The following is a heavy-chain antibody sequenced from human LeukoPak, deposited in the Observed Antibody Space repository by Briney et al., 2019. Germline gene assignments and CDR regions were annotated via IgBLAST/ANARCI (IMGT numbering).Heavy chain of an antibody. V-gene: IGHV4-34*01. CDR2: INHSGST. Sequence: SETLSLTCAVYGGSFSGYYWSWIRQPPGKGLEWIGEINHSGSTNYNPSLKSRVTISVDTSKNQFSLKLSSVTAADTAVYYCASGRDYGDYGTFDYWGQGTLVTVSS. J-gene: IGHJ4*02. CDR3: ASGRDYGDYGTFDY. CDR1: GGSFSGYY. D-gene: IGHD4-17*01.